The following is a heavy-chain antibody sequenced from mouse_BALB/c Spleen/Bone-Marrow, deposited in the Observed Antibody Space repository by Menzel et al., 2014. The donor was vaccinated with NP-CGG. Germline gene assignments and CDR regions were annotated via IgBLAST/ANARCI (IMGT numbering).Heavy chain of an antibody. J-gene: IGHJ2*01. CDR3: ARQGYYGKGDY. CDR2: INPDSSTI. V-gene: IGHV4-1*02. Sequence: DVQLQESGGGLVQPGGSLKLSCAASGFDFSRYWMSWVRQAPGKGLEWIGEINPDSSTINYTPSLKDKFIISRDNAKNTLYLLMSKVRSEDTALYYCARQGYYGKGDYWGQGTTLTVSS. D-gene: IGHD2-1*01. CDR1: GFDFSRYW.